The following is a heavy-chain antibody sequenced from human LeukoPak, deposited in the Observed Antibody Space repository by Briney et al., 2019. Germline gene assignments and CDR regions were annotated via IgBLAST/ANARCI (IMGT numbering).Heavy chain of an antibody. CDR3: ARDRGYYGSGSYYIPVY. D-gene: IGHD3-10*01. Sequence: SVKVSCQASGGTFSSYAISWLRQAPGQGLEWMGGIIPIFGTANYAQKFQGRVTITADESTSTAYMELSSLRSEDTAVYYCARDRGYYGSGSYYIPVYWGQGTLVTVSS. J-gene: IGHJ4*02. V-gene: IGHV1-69*13. CDR2: IIPIFGTA. CDR1: GGTFSSYA.